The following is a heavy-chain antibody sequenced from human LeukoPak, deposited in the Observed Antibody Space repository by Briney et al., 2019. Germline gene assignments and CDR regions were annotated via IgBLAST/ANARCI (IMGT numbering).Heavy chain of an antibody. Sequence: GGSLRLSCAASGFTFRSYWMHWVRQAPGKGLVWVSRINSDGSTTTYADSVKGRFTISRDNAKNTLYLQMNSLRAEDTAVYYCARVSFEGMDVWGQGTTVTVFS. V-gene: IGHV3-74*01. D-gene: IGHD3-9*01. CDR3: ARVSFEGMDV. CDR1: GFTFRSYW. CDR2: INSDGSTT. J-gene: IGHJ6*02.